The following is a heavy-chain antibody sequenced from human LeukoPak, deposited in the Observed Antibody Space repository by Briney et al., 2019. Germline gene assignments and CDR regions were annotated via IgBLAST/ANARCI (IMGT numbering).Heavy chain of an antibody. Sequence: EASVKVSCKASGYTFTSYGISWVRRAPGQGLEWMGWISAYSGNTNYAQKLQGRVTTTTDTSTSTAYMELRSLRPDDTAVYYCARGLQENLAWLQAFSAFDIWGQGTMVTVSS. CDR2: ISAYSGNT. D-gene: IGHD5-12*01. CDR1: GYTFTSYG. V-gene: IGHV1-18*01. J-gene: IGHJ3*02. CDR3: ARGLQENLAWLQAFSAFDI.